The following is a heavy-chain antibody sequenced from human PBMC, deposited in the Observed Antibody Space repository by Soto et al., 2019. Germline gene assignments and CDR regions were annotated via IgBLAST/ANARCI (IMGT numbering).Heavy chain of an antibody. D-gene: IGHD3-10*01. V-gene: IGHV1-3*01. CDR1: GYTFSSNA. Sequence: QVHLVQSGAEVKEPGASVRVSCKASGYTFSSNAIHWVRQAPGQELEWMGWINGGNGYAKYSQNFQDRVTLTSDTSACTTYIELSGLRSEDTAIFYCARATYTSGGSPTFAMDVWGQGTTVTVSS. CDR3: ARATYTSGGSPTFAMDV. J-gene: IGHJ6*02. CDR2: INGGNGYA.